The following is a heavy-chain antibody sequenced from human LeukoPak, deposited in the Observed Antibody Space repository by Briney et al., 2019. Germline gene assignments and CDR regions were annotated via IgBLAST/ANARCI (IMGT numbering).Heavy chain of an antibody. CDR3: ARSAAGIFDY. V-gene: IGHV3-48*02. D-gene: IGHD1-26*01. CDR1: GFTFSSYS. CDR2: ISSSSSTI. Sequence: RGSLRLSCAASGFTFSSYSMNWVRQAPGKGLEWVSYISSSSSTICYADSVKGRFTISRDNAKNSLYLQMNSLRDEDTAVYYCARSAAGIFDYWGQGTLVTVSS. J-gene: IGHJ4*02.